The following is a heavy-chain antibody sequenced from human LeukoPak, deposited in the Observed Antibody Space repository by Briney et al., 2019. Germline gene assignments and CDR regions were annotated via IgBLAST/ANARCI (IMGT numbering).Heavy chain of an antibody. CDR2: MSYSGRT. D-gene: IGHD3-10*01. J-gene: IGHJ4*02. Sequence: SETLSLTCTVSAGSISFVDYYWSWMRQPPGHGLEWVGYMSYSGRTYYNQSLKSRVTISADTSENQFSLKLSSVNTADKAVYSCASRSATDATVYWGRGTLVIVSP. CDR1: AGSISFVDYY. CDR3: ASRSATDATVY. V-gene: IGHV4-30-4*08.